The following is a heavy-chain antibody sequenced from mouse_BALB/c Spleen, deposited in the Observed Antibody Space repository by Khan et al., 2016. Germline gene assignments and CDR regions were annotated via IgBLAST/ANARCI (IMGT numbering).Heavy chain of an antibody. CDR1: GFNIKDTY. D-gene: IGHD2-4*01. J-gene: IGHJ3*01. CDR3: ATSPYDYDVGFAY. V-gene: IGHV14-3*02. CDR2: IDPANGNT. Sequence: VQLKESGAELVKPGASVKLSCTASGFNIKDTYMHWVKQRPAQGLEWSGRIDPANGNTKYDPKFQGQATITADTSTNTAYLQLSSLTTEDTAVYYCATSPYDYDVGFAYWGQGTLVTVSA.